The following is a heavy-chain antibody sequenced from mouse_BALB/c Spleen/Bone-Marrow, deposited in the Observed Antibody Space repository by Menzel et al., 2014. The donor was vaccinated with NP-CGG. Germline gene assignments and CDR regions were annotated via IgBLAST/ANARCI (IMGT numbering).Heavy chain of an antibody. CDR3: ERRYGHGDWYCDV. V-gene: IGHV1S56*01. Sequence: QVQLQQSGPELVKPGASVRISCKASGYTFTSYYIHWVKQRPGQGLEWIGWIYPGNVNTKYNEKFKGKATLTADKSSSSAYMELSSLTSEVSAVFFCERRYGHGDWYCDVWGAGTTVTVSS. D-gene: IGHD2-2*01. CDR2: IYPGNVNT. CDR1: GYTFTSYY. J-gene: IGHJ1*01.